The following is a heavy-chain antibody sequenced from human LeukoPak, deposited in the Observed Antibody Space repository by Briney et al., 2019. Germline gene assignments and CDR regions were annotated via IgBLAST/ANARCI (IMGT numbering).Heavy chain of an antibody. CDR1: GGTFSSYA. Sequence: GASVKVSCKASGGTFSSYAISWVRQAPGKGLEWVSAISGSGGGTYYADSVKGRFTISRDNSKNTLYLQMNSLRDEDTAIYYCAKVMDTAMYYYYGMDVLGQGTTVTVSS. CDR2: ISGSGGGT. CDR3: AKVMDTAMYYYYGMDV. J-gene: IGHJ6*02. V-gene: IGHV3-23*01. D-gene: IGHD5-18*01.